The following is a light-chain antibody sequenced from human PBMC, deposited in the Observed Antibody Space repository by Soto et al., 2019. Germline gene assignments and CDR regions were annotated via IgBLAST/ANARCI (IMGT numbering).Light chain of an antibody. Sequence: VLTQSPATLSLSPGERATLSCRASQSVSTFLAWYQQKPGQAPRLLIYDASTRATGIPARFSGSGSGTGFTLTISSLEPEDFAVYYCQQRSIWPPWTFGQGTKVEIK. CDR1: QSVSTF. V-gene: IGKV3-11*01. J-gene: IGKJ1*01. CDR3: QQRSIWPPWT. CDR2: DAS.